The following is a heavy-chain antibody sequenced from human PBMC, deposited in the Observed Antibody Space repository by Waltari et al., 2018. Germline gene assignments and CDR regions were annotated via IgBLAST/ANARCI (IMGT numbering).Heavy chain of an antibody. CDR3: ARDGAVAGTAEGGGWFDP. CDR2: IIPIFGTA. Sequence: QVQLVQSGAEVKKPGSSVKVSCKASGGTFSSYAISWVRQAPGQGLEWMGGIIPIFGTANYAQKFQGRVTITTDESTSTAYMELSSLRSEDTAVYYCARDGAVAGTAEGGGWFDPWGQGTLVTVSS. V-gene: IGHV1-69*05. CDR1: GGTFSSYA. D-gene: IGHD6-19*01. J-gene: IGHJ5*02.